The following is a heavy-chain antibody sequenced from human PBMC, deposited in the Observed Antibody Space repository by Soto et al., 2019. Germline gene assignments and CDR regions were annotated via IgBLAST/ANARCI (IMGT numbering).Heavy chain of an antibody. V-gene: IGHV3-30*04. D-gene: IGHD1-26*01. CDR3: ARVPRYSGSYYFDY. CDR1: GFTFSSYA. J-gene: IGHJ4*02. Sequence: GGSLRLSCAASGFTFSSYAMHWVRQAPGKGLEWVAVISYDGSNKYYADSVKGRFTISRDNSKNTLYLQMNSLRAEDTAVYYCARVPRYSGSYYFDYWGQGTLVTVSS. CDR2: ISYDGSNK.